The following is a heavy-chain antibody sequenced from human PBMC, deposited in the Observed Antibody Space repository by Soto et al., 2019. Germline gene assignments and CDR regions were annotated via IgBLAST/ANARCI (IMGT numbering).Heavy chain of an antibody. J-gene: IGHJ6*03. CDR2: IYYSGST. Sequence: SPTLSLTCTVSGGSISSYYWSWIRQPPGKGLEWIGYIYYSGSTNYNPSLKSRVTISVDTSKNQFSLKLSSVTAADTAVYYCARRRDIVATITWDTDYYYYYMDVWGKGTTVTVSS. D-gene: IGHD5-12*01. CDR3: ARRRDIVATITWDTDYYYYYMDV. V-gene: IGHV4-59*01. CDR1: GGSISSYY.